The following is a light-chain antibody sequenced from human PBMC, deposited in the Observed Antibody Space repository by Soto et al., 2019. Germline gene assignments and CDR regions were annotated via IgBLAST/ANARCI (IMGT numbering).Light chain of an antibody. CDR3: QQRSNWPT. CDR2: DTS. CDR1: HSVSSY. J-gene: IGKJ4*01. V-gene: IGKV3-11*01. Sequence: EIVLTQSPATLSLSPGERATLSCRASHSVSSYLAWYQQKPGQAPRLLIYDTSKRAPGIPARFSGSGSGTGFTFTLTISSLQAEDFAVYYCQQRSNWPTFGGGTKVQIK.